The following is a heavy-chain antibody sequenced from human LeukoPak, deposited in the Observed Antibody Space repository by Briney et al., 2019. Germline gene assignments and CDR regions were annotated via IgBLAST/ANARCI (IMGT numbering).Heavy chain of an antibody. CDR3: ARDQEMATISLQWSYFDY. V-gene: IGHV1-46*01. Sequence: ASVKVSCKASGYTFTSYYMHWVRQAPGQGLEWMGIINPSGGSTSYAQKFQGRVTMTRDTSTSTVYMELSSLRSEDTAVYYCARDQEMATISLQWSYFDYWGQGPLVTVSS. D-gene: IGHD5-24*01. J-gene: IGHJ4*02. CDR1: GYTFTSYY. CDR2: INPSGGST.